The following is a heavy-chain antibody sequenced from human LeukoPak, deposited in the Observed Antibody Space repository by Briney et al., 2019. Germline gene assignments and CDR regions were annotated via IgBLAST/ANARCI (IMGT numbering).Heavy chain of an antibody. V-gene: IGHV1-2*02. D-gene: IGHD3-9*01. CDR3: ARVSTSGYRDWLDP. CDR1: GYTFADYY. Sequence: AASVAVSCKASGYTFADYYIHWVRQAPGQGLEWMGWIYPKSGGTNSAQKFQGRVTMTRDTSISTAYMELSSLKFDDTAVYYCARVSTSGYRDWLDPWGQGTLVTVSS. J-gene: IGHJ5*02. CDR2: IYPKSGGT.